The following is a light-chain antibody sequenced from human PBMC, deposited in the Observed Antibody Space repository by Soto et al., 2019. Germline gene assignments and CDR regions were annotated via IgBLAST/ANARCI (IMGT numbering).Light chain of an antibody. CDR2: DVS. Sequence: QSVLTQPRSVSGSPGQSVTISCTGTSSDVGGYNYVPWYQQHPGKAPKLMIYDVSKRPSGVPDRFPGSKSGNTASLTISGLQAEDEADYYCCSYAGSYTFPYVFGTGTKVTVL. CDR1: SSDVGGYNY. CDR3: CSYAGSYTFPYV. V-gene: IGLV2-11*01. J-gene: IGLJ1*01.